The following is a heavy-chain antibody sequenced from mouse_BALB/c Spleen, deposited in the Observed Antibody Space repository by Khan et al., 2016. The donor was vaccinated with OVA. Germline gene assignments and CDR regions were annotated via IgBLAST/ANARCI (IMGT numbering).Heavy chain of an antibody. CDR1: GYTFTSYW. CDR2: IAPGSGCT. V-gene: IGHV1-7*01. J-gene: IGHJ4*01. Sequence: QVQLKQSGADLVKPGASVKLSCKASGYTFTSYWINWIKQRPGQGLEWIGRIAPGSGCTHYDEMFKGKATLTADTSSSTAYMQLSSLTYEDSAVYYCAREEYYGRTDYSIDYWGQGTSVTVSS. D-gene: IGHD1-1*01. CDR3: AREEYYGRTDYSIDY.